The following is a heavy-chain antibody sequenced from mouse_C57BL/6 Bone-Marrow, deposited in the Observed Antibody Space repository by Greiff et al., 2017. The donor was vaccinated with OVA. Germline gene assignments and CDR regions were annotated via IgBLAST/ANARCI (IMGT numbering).Heavy chain of an antibody. CDR2: FIPYNDDT. CDR3: GRRGWLRQDPWFAY. D-gene: IGHD2-2*01. V-gene: IGHV1-47*01. Sequence: VKLVESGAELVKPGASVKMSCKASGYTFTTYPIEWMKQNHGKSLEWIGNFIPYNDDTKYNENFKGKATLTVEKTFRTVYLELSRLTADDSAVYYGGRRGWLRQDPWFAYWGQGTLVTVSA. CDR1: GYTFTTYP. J-gene: IGHJ3*01.